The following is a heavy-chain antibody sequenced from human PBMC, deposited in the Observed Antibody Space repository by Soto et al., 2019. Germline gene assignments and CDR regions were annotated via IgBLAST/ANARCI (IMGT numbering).Heavy chain of an antibody. CDR2: INPNSGGT. D-gene: IGHD3-22*01. CDR1: GYTFTGYY. CDR3: ATPYDSSDSTSSKDDGMDV. J-gene: IGHJ6*02. Sequence: ASVKVSCKASGYTFTGYYMHWVRQAPGQGLEWMGWINPNSGGTNYAQKFQGRVTMTRDTSISTAYMELSRLRSDDTAVYYCATPYDSSDSTSSKDDGMDVWGQGTTVTVSS. V-gene: IGHV1-2*02.